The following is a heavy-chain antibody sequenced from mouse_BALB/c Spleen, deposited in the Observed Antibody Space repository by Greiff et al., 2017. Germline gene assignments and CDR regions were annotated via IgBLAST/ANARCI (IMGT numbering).Heavy chain of an antibody. J-gene: IGHJ1*01. CDR2: ISYDGSN. D-gene: IGHD1-1*01. Sequence: ESGPGLVKPSQSLSLTCSVTGYSITSGYYWNWIRQFPGNKLEWMGYISYDGSNNYNPSLKNRISITRDTSKNQFFLKLNSVTTGDTATYYCARAGLLRYFDVWGAGTTVTVSS. CDR3: ARAGLLRYFDV. V-gene: IGHV3-6*02. CDR1: GYSITSGYY.